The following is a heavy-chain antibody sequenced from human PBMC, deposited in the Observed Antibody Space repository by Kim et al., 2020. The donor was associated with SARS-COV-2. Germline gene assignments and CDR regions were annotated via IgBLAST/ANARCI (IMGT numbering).Heavy chain of an antibody. CDR3: AKSSDIVVVPADNWFDP. CDR2: ISGSGGST. V-gene: IGHV3-23*01. J-gene: IGHJ5*02. CDR1: GFTFSSYA. D-gene: IGHD2-2*01. Sequence: GGSLRLSCAASGFTFSSYAMSWVRQAPGKGLEWVSAISGSGGSTYYADSVKGRFTISRDNSKNTLYLQMNSLRAEDTAVYYCAKSSDIVVVPADNWFDPWGQGTLVTVSS.